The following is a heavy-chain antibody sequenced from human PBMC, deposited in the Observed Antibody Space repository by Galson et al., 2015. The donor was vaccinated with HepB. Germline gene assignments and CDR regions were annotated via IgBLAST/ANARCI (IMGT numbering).Heavy chain of an antibody. V-gene: IGHV3-23*01. CDR1: GFTFSSYA. CDR2: ISGSGGST. Sequence: SLRLSCAASGFTFSSYAMSWVRQAPGKGLEWVSAISGSGGSTYYADSVKGRFTISRDNSKNTLYLQMNSLRAEDTAVYYCAKGIAVAGTFRSGAEYFHHWGQGTLVTVSS. D-gene: IGHD6-19*01. CDR3: AKGIAVAGTFRSGAEYFHH. J-gene: IGHJ1*01.